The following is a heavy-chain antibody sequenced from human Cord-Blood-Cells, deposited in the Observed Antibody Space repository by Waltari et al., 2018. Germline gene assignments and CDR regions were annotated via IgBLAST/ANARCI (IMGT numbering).Heavy chain of an antibody. J-gene: IGHJ4*02. CDR2: IIPILGIA. CDR3: ARGTAVVAAPFDY. CDR1: GGPFSSYA. Sequence: QVQLVQSGAEVKKPGSSVKVSCKASGGPFSSYAISWVRQAPGKGLEWMGRIIPILGIANYAQKFQGRVTITADKSTSTAYMELSSLRSEDTAVYYCARGTAVVAAPFDYWGQGTLVTVSS. V-gene: IGHV1-69*09. D-gene: IGHD2-15*01.